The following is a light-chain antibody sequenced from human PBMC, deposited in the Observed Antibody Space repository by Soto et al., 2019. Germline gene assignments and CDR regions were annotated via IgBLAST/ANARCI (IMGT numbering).Light chain of an antibody. V-gene: IGLV3-21*02. CDR2: DNS. CDR1: NIGSKD. Sequence: SSELTQSPSVSVAPGQTASFTCGADNIGSKDVHWHQQKPGQAPVVVVYDNSNRPSGIPDRFSGSNSGNTATLTISRVEAGDEADYYCQVWDSVTLHWVFGGGTKLTVL. J-gene: IGLJ3*02. CDR3: QVWDSVTLHWV.